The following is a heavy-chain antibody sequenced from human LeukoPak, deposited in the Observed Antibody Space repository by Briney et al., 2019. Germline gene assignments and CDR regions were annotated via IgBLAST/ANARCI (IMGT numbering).Heavy chain of an antibody. CDR3: ARVKRRYQVLKPLHETPSHYFDY. CDR2: IYSSGST. V-gene: IGHV4-39*07. CDR1: GASVSGSNYY. J-gene: IGHJ4*02. Sequence: SETLSLTCAVSGASVSGSNYYWGWIRQPPGKGLEWIGNIYSSGSTYYNPSLKSRVTISLDTSKNQFSLKLSSVTAADTAMYYCARVKRRYQVLKPLHETPSHYFDYWGQGTLVTVSS. D-gene: IGHD2-2*01.